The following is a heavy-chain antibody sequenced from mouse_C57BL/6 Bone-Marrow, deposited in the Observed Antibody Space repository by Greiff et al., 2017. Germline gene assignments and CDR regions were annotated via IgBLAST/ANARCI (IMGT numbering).Heavy chain of an antibody. CDR1: GYTFTSYG. Sequence: VQLVESGAELARPGASVKLSCKASGYTFTSYGISWVKQRTGQGLEWIGEIYPRSGNTYYNEKFKGKATLTADKSSSTAYMELRSLTSEDSAVFFCARPYPYWYFDVWGTGTTVTVSS. J-gene: IGHJ1*03. CDR3: ARPYPYWYFDV. D-gene: IGHD5-1*01. V-gene: IGHV1-81*01. CDR2: IYPRSGNT.